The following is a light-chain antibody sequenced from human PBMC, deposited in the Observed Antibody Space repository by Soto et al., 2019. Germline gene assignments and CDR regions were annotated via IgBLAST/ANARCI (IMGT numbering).Light chain of an antibody. CDR2: AAS. CDR1: QSISSY. Sequence: DIQMTHSPSSLSASVGDRVTITCRASQSISSYLIWYQQKPGKAPRLLIYAASSLQTGVPSRFSGSGSGTDFTLTISSMQPEDFATYYCQQRYTTPLTFGGGTKVDIK. V-gene: IGKV1-39*01. CDR3: QQRYTTPLT. J-gene: IGKJ4*01.